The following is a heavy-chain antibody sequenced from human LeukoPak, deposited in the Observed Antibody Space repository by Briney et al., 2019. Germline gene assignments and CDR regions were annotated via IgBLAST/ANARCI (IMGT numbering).Heavy chain of an antibody. CDR1: GGSLSSYY. D-gene: IGHD2-2*01. CDR2: IYYSGST. Sequence: SETLSLTCTVSGGSLSSYYWSWIRQPPGKGLEWIGYIYYSGSTNYNPSLKSRVTISVDTSKNQFSLKLSSVTAADTAVYYCARDSASSTSAYFDYWGQGTLVTVSS. J-gene: IGHJ4*02. V-gene: IGHV4-59*01. CDR3: ARDSASSTSAYFDY.